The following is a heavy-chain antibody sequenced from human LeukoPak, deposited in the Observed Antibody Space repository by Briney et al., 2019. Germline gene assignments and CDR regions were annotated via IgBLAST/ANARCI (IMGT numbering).Heavy chain of an antibody. CDR1: GFTFSSYW. CDR2: IKQDGSEK. CDR3: ARDWRGVAKYFDY. D-gene: IGHD3-3*01. J-gene: IGHJ4*02. V-gene: IGHV3-7*01. Sequence: PGGSLRLSCAASGFTFSSYWMSWVRQAPGKGLEWVANIKQDGSEKYYVDSVKGRFTISRDNAKNSLYLQMNSLRAEDTAAYYCARDWRGVAKYFDYWGQGTLVTVSS.